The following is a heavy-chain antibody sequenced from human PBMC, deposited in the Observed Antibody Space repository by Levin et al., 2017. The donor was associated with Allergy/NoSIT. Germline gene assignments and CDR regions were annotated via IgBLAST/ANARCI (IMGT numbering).Heavy chain of an antibody. D-gene: IGHD3-9*01. CDR1: GGSTRLGGYY. J-gene: IGHJ4*02. Sequence: SLTCSVSGGSTRLGGYYWGWIRQHPVKGLEWLGYIYYSGETFYNPSVESRLVISHDTSENQFSLKLTSLTAADTAVYYCVRAQTGYVSPFDFWGPGTLVTVSS. V-gene: IGHV4-31*03. CDR2: IYYSGET. CDR3: VRAQTGYVSPFDF.